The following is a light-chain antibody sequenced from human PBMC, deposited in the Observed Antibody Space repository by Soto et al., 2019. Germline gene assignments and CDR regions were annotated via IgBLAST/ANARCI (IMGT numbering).Light chain of an antibody. J-gene: IGLJ2*01. V-gene: IGLV4-69*01. CDR3: QTGGTDIVV. CDR2: INSDGSH. Sequence: QLVLTQSPSASASLGASVKLTCTLTSGHSSYAIEWHQQQPEQGPRYLMKINSDGSHSKGDGIPDRFSGSSSGAARYLAICSLEYEDEDDYYCQTGGTDIVVFGGGTKLTVL. CDR1: SGHSSYA.